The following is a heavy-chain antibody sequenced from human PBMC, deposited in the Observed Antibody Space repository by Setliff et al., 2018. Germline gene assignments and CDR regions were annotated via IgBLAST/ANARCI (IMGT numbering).Heavy chain of an antibody. J-gene: IGHJ4*02. V-gene: IGHV4-39*01. Sequence: SETLSLTCTVSGASLSSGTYYWGWIRQPPGKGLEWIGRIYYRGDTYYNASLKGRLTISVDTAQNQFSLRLTSVTAADTAVYYCARLLNYVWGSPVDYWGQGTLITVSS. CDR1: GASLSSGTYY. CDR3: ARLLNYVWGSPVDY. D-gene: IGHD3-16*01. CDR2: IYYRGDT.